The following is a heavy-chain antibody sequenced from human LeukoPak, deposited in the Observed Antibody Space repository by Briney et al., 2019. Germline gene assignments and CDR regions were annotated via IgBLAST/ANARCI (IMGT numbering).Heavy chain of an antibody. CDR2: IYTSGST. CDR3: ARSPYGSGSYYRFGWFDP. Sequence: PSETLSLTCTVSGGSISSYYWSWIRQPAGKGLEWIGRIYTSGSTNYNPSLKSRVTMSVDTSKNQFSLKLSSVTAADTAVYYCARSPYGSGSYYRFGWFDPWGQGTLVTVSS. J-gene: IGHJ5*02. CDR1: GGSISSYY. D-gene: IGHD3-10*01. V-gene: IGHV4-4*07.